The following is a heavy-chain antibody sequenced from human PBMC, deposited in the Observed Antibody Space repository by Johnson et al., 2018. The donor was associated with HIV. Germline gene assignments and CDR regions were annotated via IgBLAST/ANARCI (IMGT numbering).Heavy chain of an antibody. CDR3: ATGVGIDAFEI. CDR2: ISYDGSNK. D-gene: IGHD2-21*01. J-gene: IGHJ3*02. V-gene: IGHV3-30-3*01. Sequence: QVQLVESGGGVVQPGRSLRLSCAASGFTFSSYAMHWVRQAPGKGLEWVAVISYDGSNKYYADSVKGRFTISRDNSKKTLNMQMNSLRAEDTAVYYSATGVGIDAFEIWGQGTMVTVSS. CDR1: GFTFSSYA.